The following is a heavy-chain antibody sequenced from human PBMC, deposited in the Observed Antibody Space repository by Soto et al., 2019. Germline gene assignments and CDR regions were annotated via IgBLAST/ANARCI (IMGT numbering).Heavy chain of an antibody. Sequence: EVQVVESGGGLVQPGGSLRLSCAASGFSVTNNYMDIGGNTYYADSVKDRFTVSRDNSRNTLYLHMDSLRAEDTAVYYCARGRGSTGYLGREHYLDYWGQGTLVTVSP. CDR2: IGGNT. V-gene: IGHV3-66*01. J-gene: IGHJ4*02. CDR3: ARGRGSTGYLGREHYLDY. D-gene: IGHD2-2*01. CDR1: GFSVTNNY.